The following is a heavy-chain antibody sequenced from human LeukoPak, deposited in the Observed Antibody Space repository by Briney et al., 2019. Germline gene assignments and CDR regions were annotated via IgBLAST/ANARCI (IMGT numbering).Heavy chain of an antibody. CDR2: INPNSGGT. J-gene: IGHJ4*02. CDR3: ARGYYYDTSGPPVHY. D-gene: IGHD3-22*01. Sequence: ASVKVSRKASGYTFTCYYIHWVRQAPGQGLEWMGRINPNSGGTKYAQKFQGRVTMTRDTSISTAYMELSSLRSDDTAVYYCARGYYYDTSGPPVHYWGQGTLVTVSS. CDR1: GYTFTCYY. V-gene: IGHV1-2*02.